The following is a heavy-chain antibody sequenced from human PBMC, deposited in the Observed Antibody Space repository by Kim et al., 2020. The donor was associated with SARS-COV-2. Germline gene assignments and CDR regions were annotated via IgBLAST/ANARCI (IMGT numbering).Heavy chain of an antibody. Sequence: SETLSLTCAVSGGPITSNNWWIWVRQSPGKGLEWIGEIHHSGNTNYNLSLKSRATASVDKSKSQFSLKLTSVTAADTAIYYCARRVGTDGYDRYYDFGMDVWGQGTTGTVSS. CDR1: GGPITSNNW. V-gene: IGHV4-4*02. CDR3: ARRVGTDGYDRYYDFGMDV. J-gene: IGHJ6*02. CDR2: IHHSGNT. D-gene: IGHD2-8*02.